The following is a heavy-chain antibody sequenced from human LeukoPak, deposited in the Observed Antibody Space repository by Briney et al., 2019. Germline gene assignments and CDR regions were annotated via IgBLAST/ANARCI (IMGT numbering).Heavy chain of an antibody. CDR3: ARSVTARGYSFGYY. Sequence: GASVKVSCKASGYTFTGYYIHWVRQAPGQGHEWMGWINPNSGGTNYGQKFRGWVTLTRDTSISTAYMELSGLKSGDTAMYYCARSVTARGYSFGYYWGQGTLVTVSS. D-gene: IGHD5-12*01. CDR1: GYTFTGYY. V-gene: IGHV1-2*04. CDR2: INPNSGGT. J-gene: IGHJ4*02.